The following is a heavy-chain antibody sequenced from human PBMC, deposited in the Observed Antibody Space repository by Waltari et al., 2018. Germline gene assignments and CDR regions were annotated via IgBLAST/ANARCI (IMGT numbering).Heavy chain of an antibody. CDR3: ATGGYYYDSSGYWNWFDP. V-gene: IGHV5-51*01. J-gene: IGHJ5*02. CDR1: GYSFTSYW. CDR2: IYPGDAVN. D-gene: IGHD3-22*01. Sequence: EVQLVQSGAEVKKPGESLKISCKGSGYSFTSYWIGWVRQMPGKGLEWMGIIYPGDAVNRDSPSFQGQGTISADKSISTAYLQWSSLKASDTAMYYCATGGYYYDSSGYWNWFDPWGQGTLVTVSS.